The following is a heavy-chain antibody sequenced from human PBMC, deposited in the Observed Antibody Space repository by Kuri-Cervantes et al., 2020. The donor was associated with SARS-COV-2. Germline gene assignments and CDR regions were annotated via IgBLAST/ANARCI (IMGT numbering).Heavy chain of an antibody. V-gene: IGHV4-59*12. CDR2: IYYSGST. CDR3: ARETTVTGYYYYMDV. D-gene: IGHD4-11*01. CDR1: GGSISSYY. J-gene: IGHJ6*03. Sequence: SETLSLTCTVSGGSISSYYWSWIRQPPGKGLEWIGYIYYSGSTNYNPSLKSRVTISVDTSKNQFSLKLSSVTAADTAVYYCARETTVTGYYYYMDVWGKGTTVTVSS.